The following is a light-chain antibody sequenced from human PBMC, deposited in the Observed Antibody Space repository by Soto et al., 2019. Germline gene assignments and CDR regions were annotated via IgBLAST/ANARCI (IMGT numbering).Light chain of an antibody. CDR1: SGDVCFYDF. CDR3: ASYTGSSTYL. V-gene: IGLV2-14*03. J-gene: IGLJ3*02. CDR2: GVT. Sequence: QSALTQPASMSGSPVQSITVSCTGTSGDVCFYDFVSWYQQHPGKVPRLIIYGVTKRPSGVSHRFSGSKSGNTASLTISGLQVEDEADYSCASYTGSSTYLFGGGTKVTVL.